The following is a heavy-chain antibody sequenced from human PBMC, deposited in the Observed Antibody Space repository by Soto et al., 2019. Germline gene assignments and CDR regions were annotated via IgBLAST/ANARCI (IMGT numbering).Heavy chain of an antibody. Sequence: SETLSLTCTVSGVSISSYYWSWIRQPPGKGLEWIGYIYYSGSTNYNPSLKSRVTMSLDSSKNQFSLRLSSVTSADTAIYYCARTARVPDFWGPGILVTVSS. V-gene: IGHV4-59*01. J-gene: IGHJ4*02. CDR1: GVSISSYY. D-gene: IGHD2-2*01. CDR3: ARTARVPDF. CDR2: IYYSGST.